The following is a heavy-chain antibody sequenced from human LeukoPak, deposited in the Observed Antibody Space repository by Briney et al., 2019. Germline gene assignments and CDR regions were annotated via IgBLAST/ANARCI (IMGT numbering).Heavy chain of an antibody. V-gene: IGHV3-21*01. D-gene: IGHD6-13*01. CDR2: ISSSSSYI. CDR3: ARADSSSYLFDY. CDR1: GFTSSSYS. Sequence: GGSLRLSCAASGFTSSSYSMNWVRQAPGKGLEWVSSISSSSSYIYYADSVKGRFTISRDNAKNSLYLQMNSLRAEDTAVYYCARADSSSYLFDYWGQGTLVTVSS. J-gene: IGHJ4*02.